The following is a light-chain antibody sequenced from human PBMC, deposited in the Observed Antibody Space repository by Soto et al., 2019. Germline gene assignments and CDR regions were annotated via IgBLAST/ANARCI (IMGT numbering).Light chain of an antibody. J-gene: IGKJ1*01. Sequence: EIVMAQFSGPESLSPGERGTLFWRASQSVRSSLAWYQQKPGQAPRLFIYDASTRATGIPARFTGSGSGTEFTLTISSLQSEDFAVYYCQQYNSWPETFGQGTKVDIK. CDR3: QQYNSWPET. CDR2: DAS. CDR1: QSVRSS. V-gene: IGKV3-15*01.